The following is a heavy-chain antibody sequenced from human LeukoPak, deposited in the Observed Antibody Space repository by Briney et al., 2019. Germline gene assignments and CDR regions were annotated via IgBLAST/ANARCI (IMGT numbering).Heavy chain of an antibody. V-gene: IGHV7-4-1*02. CDR2: INTNTGNP. Sequence: ASVEVSCKASGGTFSSYAISWVRQAPGQGLEWMGWINTNTGNPTYAQGFTGRFVFSLDTSVSTAYLQISSLKAEDTAVYYCAVGDTAMVVCPLDYWGQGTLVTVSS. CDR1: GGTFSSYA. J-gene: IGHJ4*02. CDR3: AVGDTAMVVCPLDY. D-gene: IGHD5-18*01.